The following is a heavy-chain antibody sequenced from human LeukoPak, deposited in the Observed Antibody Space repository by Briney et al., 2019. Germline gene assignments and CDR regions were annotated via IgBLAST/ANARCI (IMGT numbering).Heavy chain of an antibody. J-gene: IGHJ4*02. Sequence: GGSLRLSCAASGFTFRSYWMSWVRQAPGKGLEWVASIKPDGSEKYYLDSVKGRFTISRGNARDSLYLQMNSLRDDDTSVYFCARDASALYWGRGTLVTVSS. V-gene: IGHV3-7*01. D-gene: IGHD6-19*01. CDR1: GFTFRSYW. CDR2: IKPDGSEK. CDR3: ARDASALY.